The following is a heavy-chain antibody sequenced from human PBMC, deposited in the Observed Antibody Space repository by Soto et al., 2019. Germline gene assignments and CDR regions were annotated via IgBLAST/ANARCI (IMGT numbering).Heavy chain of an antibody. D-gene: IGHD2-15*01. Sequence: HPGGSLRLSCAASGFTFSSYGIRWVRQAPGKGLEGVAVISYGGSNKDCADSVEGRFTICRDNSKNQLYLQMNSLRAEDTAVYYCAKGYCSGGSCYPTLADYWGQGP. CDR3: AKGYCSGGSCYPTLADY. CDR2: ISYGGSNK. V-gene: IGHV3-30*18. J-gene: IGHJ4*02. CDR1: GFTFSSYG.